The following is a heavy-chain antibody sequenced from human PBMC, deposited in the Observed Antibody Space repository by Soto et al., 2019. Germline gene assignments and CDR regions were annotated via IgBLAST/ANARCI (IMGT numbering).Heavy chain of an antibody. J-gene: IGHJ4*02. CDR1: GYTFTGYY. D-gene: IGHD2-2*01. CDR3: ARGHHCSSTSCWEEVADY. V-gene: IGHV1-2*04. CDR2: INPNSGGT. Sequence: ASVKVSCKASGYTFTGYYMHWVRQAPGQGLEWMGWINPNSGGTNYAQKFQGWVTMTRDTSISTAYMELSRLRSDDTAVYYCARGHHCSSTSCWEEVADYWGQGTLVTVSS.